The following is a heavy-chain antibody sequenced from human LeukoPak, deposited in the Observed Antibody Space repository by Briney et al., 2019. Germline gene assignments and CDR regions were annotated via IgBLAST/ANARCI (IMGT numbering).Heavy chain of an antibody. Sequence: PSETLSLTCAVYGGSFSGYYWSWIRQPPGKGLEWIGEINHSGSTNYNPSLKSRVTISVDTSKNQFSLKLSSVTAADTAVYYCARGRLDYYGSGSYKRTNWFDPWGQGTLVTVSS. J-gene: IGHJ5*02. V-gene: IGHV4-34*01. CDR1: GGSFSGYY. CDR3: ARGRLDYYGSGSYKRTNWFDP. D-gene: IGHD3-10*01. CDR2: INHSGST.